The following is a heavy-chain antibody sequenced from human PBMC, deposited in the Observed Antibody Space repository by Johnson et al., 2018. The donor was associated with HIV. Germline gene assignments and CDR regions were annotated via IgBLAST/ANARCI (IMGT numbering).Heavy chain of an antibody. V-gene: IGHV3-7*03. CDR1: GFTVSSNY. D-gene: IGHD3-16*02. Sequence: VQLVESGGGLVQPGGSLRLSCTASGFTVSSNYMSWVRQAPGKGLEWVANINHDGSEKYYVGSLNGRLTISRDNAKNSLYLQMDSLRAEDTAGYYCTTAIVIDAFDIWGQGTMVTVSS. CDR2: INHDGSEK. CDR3: TTAIVIDAFDI. J-gene: IGHJ3*02.